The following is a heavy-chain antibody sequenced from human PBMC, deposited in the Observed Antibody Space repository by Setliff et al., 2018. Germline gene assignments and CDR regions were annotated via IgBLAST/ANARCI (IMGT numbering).Heavy chain of an antibody. CDR1: GYNFASYW. CDR3: AGQIGSSLSHFYYYMDV. D-gene: IGHD6-19*01. V-gene: IGHV5-51*01. J-gene: IGHJ6*03. CDR2: TYPDDPDT. Sequence: GESLKISCKGSGYNFASYWIAWVRQMPGKGLEWMGITYPDDPDTRYSPSFQGQVTISADKSISTAYLQWSSLKASDTAMYYCAGQIGSSLSHFYYYMDVWGKGTTVTVSS.